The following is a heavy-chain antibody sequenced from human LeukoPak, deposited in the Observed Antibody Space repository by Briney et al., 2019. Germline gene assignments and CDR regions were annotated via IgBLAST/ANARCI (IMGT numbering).Heavy chain of an antibody. D-gene: IGHD2-15*01. J-gene: IGHJ4*02. CDR3: AKGSTRYCSGGSCYRFDY. V-gene: IGHV3-21*04. CDR2: ISSSSSYI. CDR1: GFTFSSYS. Sequence: GGSLRLSCAASGFTFSSYSMNWVRQAPGKGLEWVSSISSSSSYIYYADSVKGRFTISRDNAKNSLYLQMNSLRAEDTALYYCAKGSTRYCSGGSCYRFDYWGQGTLVTVSS.